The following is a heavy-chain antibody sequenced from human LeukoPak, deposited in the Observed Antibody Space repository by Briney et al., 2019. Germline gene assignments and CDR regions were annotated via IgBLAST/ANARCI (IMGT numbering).Heavy chain of an antibody. CDR2: IYTSGST. Sequence: SETLSLTCTVSGGSISSYYWSWIRQPGGKGLEWIGRIYTSGSTNYNPSLKGRVTISVDTSKNQFSLKVRSVTAADTAVYYCARVFYSSGWSSFDFWGQGNLVSVSS. J-gene: IGHJ4*02. V-gene: IGHV4-4*07. CDR3: ARVFYSSGWSSFDF. D-gene: IGHD6-19*01. CDR1: GGSISSYY.